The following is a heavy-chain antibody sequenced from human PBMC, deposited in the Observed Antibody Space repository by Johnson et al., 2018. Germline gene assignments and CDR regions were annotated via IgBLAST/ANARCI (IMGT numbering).Heavy chain of an antibody. V-gene: IGHV1-69*04. D-gene: IGHD5-24*01. Sequence: QVQLVQSGAEVKKXGSSVKVSCKASGGTLNSYTISWLRQAPGQGLEWMERVIPSLGIQKPAQKFTDRLKITADTSATTAYMELSSRTSEDTAVYYCTKEGSDVDMAMTLGTFHIWGQGTLVTVSS. J-gene: IGHJ3*02. CDR1: GGTLNSYT. CDR3: TKEGSDVDMAMTLGTFHI. CDR2: VIPSLGIQ.